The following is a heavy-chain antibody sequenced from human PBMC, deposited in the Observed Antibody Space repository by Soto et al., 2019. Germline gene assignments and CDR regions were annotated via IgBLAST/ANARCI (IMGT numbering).Heavy chain of an antibody. CDR2: ISSYNGGT. J-gene: IGHJ4*02. CDR3: ASDRVHDSGSYYTY. Sequence: ASVKVSCKASGYTFTDYYMHWVRQSPGQGLEWMGWISSYNGGTHYAPKFQGRVTMTRDTSINTAFMELSRLRSDDSAMYYCASDRVHDSGSYYTYWGRGPLVTVSS. V-gene: IGHV1-2*02. D-gene: IGHD3-10*01. CDR1: GYTFTDYY.